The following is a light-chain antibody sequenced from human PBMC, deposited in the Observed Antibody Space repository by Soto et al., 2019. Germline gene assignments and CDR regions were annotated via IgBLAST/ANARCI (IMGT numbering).Light chain of an antibody. Sequence: DIVLTQSPGSLSLSPGERATLSCRASQSVDSSFFAWYQQKPGQAPRLLIYGASKRATGTPDRFSGSWSGTDFTLTITRLEPEDFAVYYCQQYVSSVTFGQGTKVEIK. V-gene: IGKV3-20*01. CDR2: GAS. CDR1: QSVDSSF. J-gene: IGKJ1*01. CDR3: QQYVSSVT.